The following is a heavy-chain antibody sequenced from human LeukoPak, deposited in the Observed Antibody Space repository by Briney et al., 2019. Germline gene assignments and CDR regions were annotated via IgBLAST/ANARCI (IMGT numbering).Heavy chain of an antibody. CDR2: ISSSSSYI. Sequence: GGSLRLSCAASGFTFSSYAMSWVRQAPGKGLEWVSSISSSSSYIYYADSVKGRFTISRDNAKNSLYLQMNSLRAEDTAVYYCAREYYDSSGYYPSAEYFQHWGQGTLVTVSS. CDR1: GFTFSSYA. V-gene: IGHV3-21*01. D-gene: IGHD3-22*01. CDR3: AREYYDSSGYYPSAEYFQH. J-gene: IGHJ1*01.